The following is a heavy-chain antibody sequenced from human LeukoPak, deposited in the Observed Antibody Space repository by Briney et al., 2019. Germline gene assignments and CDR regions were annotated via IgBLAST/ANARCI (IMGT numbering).Heavy chain of an antibody. V-gene: IGHV3-30*02. Sequence: PGGSLRLSCAASGFTFSSYGMHWVRQAPGKGLEWVAFIRYDGSNKYYADSVKGRFTISRDNSKNTLYLQMNSLRSEDTAVYYCAVPHGGNNWFDPWGQGTLVTVSS. CDR2: IRYDGSNK. CDR1: GFTFSSYG. D-gene: IGHD3-16*01. J-gene: IGHJ5*02. CDR3: AVPHGGNNWFDP.